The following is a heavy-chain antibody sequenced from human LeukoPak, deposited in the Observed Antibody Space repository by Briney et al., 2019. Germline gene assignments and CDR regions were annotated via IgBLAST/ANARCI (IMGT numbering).Heavy chain of an antibody. CDR3: ARRILAVDGTFDP. CDR1: GGSISRSSYY. J-gene: IGHJ5*02. D-gene: IGHD6-19*01. Sequence: SETLSLTCTVSGGSISRSSYYWGWIRQPPGKGLEWIGSIYYSGSTYYNPSLKSRVTISVDTSKNQFSLKLSSVTAADTAVYYCARRILAVDGTFDPWGQGTLVTVSS. V-gene: IGHV4-39*01. CDR2: IYYSGST.